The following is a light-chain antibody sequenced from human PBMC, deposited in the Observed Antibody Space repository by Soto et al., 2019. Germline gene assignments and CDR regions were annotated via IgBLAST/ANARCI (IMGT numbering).Light chain of an antibody. CDR2: NNN. J-gene: IGLJ2*01. CDR1: SSNIGGNL. CDR3: AVGGDSLNGVL. Sequence: QSVLTQSPSTSGTPGQRVTISCSGSSSNIGGNLVNWYQQIPGTAPKLLIYNNNQRPSGVPDRFSCFKSGTSASLAISGLQSEDEADYYCAVGGDSLNGVLFGGGTKLTVL. V-gene: IGLV1-44*01.